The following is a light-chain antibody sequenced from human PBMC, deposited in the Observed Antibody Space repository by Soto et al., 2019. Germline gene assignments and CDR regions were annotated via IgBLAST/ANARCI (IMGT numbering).Light chain of an antibody. CDR3: QQYSNWPPWT. V-gene: IGKV3-15*01. Sequence: EIVMTQSPATLSLSPGERATLSCRASQSVSSNLAWYQQKPGQAPRLLIYDASTRATGIPARFSGSGSGTEFTLTISSLQSEDFAVYYCQQYSNWPPWTFGQGTKVEIK. CDR2: DAS. J-gene: IGKJ1*01. CDR1: QSVSSN.